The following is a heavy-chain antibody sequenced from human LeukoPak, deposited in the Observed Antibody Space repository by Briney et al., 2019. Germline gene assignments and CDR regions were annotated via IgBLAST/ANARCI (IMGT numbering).Heavy chain of an antibody. CDR1: GDSVSRSDSY. CDR3: ARRRYYDGSGYLE. J-gene: IGHJ1*01. V-gene: IGHV4-39*01. CDR2: IYYSGRT. Sequence: PSETLSLTCSVCGDSVSRSDSYWDWIRQPPGKGLEWIGTIYYSGRTYYSPSLKSRVPMSVDPSNNQFSLNLRSVTAADTAVYYCARRRYYDGSGYLEWGQGALLSVSS. D-gene: IGHD3-22*01.